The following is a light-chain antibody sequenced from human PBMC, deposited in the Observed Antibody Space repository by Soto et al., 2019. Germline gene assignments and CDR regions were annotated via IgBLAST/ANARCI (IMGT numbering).Light chain of an antibody. CDR1: QSISSY. CDR2: AAS. Sequence: DIQMTQSPSSLSASVGDRVTITCRASQSISSYLNWYQQKPGKAPKLLIYAASSLQSGVPSRFSGSGSRTDFTLTISSLQPEDFATYYCQQSYSTPRTFGQGTKVELK. CDR3: QQSYSTPRT. V-gene: IGKV1-39*01. J-gene: IGKJ1*01.